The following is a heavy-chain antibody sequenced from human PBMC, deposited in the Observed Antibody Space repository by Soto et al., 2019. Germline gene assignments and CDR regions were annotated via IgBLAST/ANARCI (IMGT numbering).Heavy chain of an antibody. J-gene: IGHJ5*02. CDR3: ARDPAPMYYGSGSYRFDP. V-gene: IGHV1-3*01. D-gene: IGHD3-10*01. CDR1: GYTFTSYA. CDR2: INAGNGNT. Sequence: VSLKVSCKASGYTFTSYAMHWVRQAPGQRLEWMGWINAGNGNTKYSQKFQGRVTITRDTSASTAYMELSSLRSEDTAVYYCARDPAPMYYGSGSYRFDPWGQGTLVTVSS.